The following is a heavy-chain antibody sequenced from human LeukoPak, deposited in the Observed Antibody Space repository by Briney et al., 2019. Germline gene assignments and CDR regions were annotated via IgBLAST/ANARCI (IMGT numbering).Heavy chain of an antibody. J-gene: IGHJ4*02. CDR2: IYYSGST. Sequence: PSETLSLTCTVSGGSISSSSYYWGWIRQPPGKGLEWIGSIYYSGSTYYNPSLKSRVTISVDTSKNQFSLKLSSVTAADTAVYYCARVPFDQQLPDYWGQGTLVTVSS. CDR1: GGSISSSSYY. V-gene: IGHV4-39*07. CDR3: ARVPFDQQLPDY. D-gene: IGHD6-13*01.